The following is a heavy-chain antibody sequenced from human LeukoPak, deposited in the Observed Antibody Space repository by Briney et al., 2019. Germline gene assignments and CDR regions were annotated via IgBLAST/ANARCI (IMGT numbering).Heavy chain of an antibody. CDR3: ARARATVDAFDI. Sequence: PGRSLRLSCAASGFTFSSYGMHWVRQAPGKGLEWVAVIWYDGSNKYYADSVKGRFTISRDNSKNTLYLQMNSLRAEDTAVYYWARARATVDAFDIWGQGTMVTVSS. D-gene: IGHD4-17*01. CDR2: IWYDGSNK. V-gene: IGHV3-33*01. J-gene: IGHJ3*02. CDR1: GFTFSSYG.